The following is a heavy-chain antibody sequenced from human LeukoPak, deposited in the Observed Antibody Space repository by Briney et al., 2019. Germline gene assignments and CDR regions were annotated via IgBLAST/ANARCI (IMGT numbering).Heavy chain of an antibody. CDR2: IYYSGST. D-gene: IGHD2-21*02. J-gene: IGHJ2*01. CDR3: AREADDCFDL. CDR1: GGSITSGTYY. V-gene: IGHV4-61*01. Sequence: SQTLSLTCTVSGGSITSGTYYWIWIRHHPGKGLEWIGYIYYSGSTNYNPSLKSRVTISVDTSKNQFSLQLSSVTAADTAVYYCAREADDCFDLWGRGTLVTVSS.